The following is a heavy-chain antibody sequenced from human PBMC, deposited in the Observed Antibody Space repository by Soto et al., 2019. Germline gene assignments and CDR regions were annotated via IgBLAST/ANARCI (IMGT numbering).Heavy chain of an antibody. Sequence: EVQLVESGGGLVQPGGSLRLSCAASGFTVSTKYMSWVRQAPGKGLEWVSVIYSGGSTFYADSVRGRFTISRDNSKNTVYLQMNTLRAEDTAGYYCARDPWAADYWGQGTLVTVSS. CDR3: ARDPWAADY. CDR1: GFTVSTKY. D-gene: IGHD3-16*01. V-gene: IGHV3-66*01. CDR2: IYSGGST. J-gene: IGHJ4*02.